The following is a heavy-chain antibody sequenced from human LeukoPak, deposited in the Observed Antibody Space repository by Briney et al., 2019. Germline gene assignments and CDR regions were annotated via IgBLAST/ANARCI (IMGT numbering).Heavy chain of an antibody. D-gene: IGHD3-3*01. V-gene: IGHV1-8*03. J-gene: IGHJ5*02. Sequence: ASVNVSCKASGYTFTSYDINWVRQATGQGLEWMGLMNPNSGNTGYAQKFQGRVTITRNTSISTAYMELSSLRSEDTAVYYCARGQQITISGVVILVGWFDPSGRGTLVTVSS. CDR3: ARGQQITISGVVILVGWFDP. CDR2: MNPNSGNT. CDR1: GYTFTSYD.